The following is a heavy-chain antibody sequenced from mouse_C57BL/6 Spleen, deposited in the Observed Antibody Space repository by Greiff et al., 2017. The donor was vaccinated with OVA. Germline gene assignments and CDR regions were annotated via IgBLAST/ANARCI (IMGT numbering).Heavy chain of an antibody. CDR2: INPSTGGT. CDR1: GYSFTGYY. V-gene: IGHV1-42*01. CDR3: ARNYYGSSDGYFDV. D-gene: IGHD1-1*01. Sequence: VQLQQSGPELVKPGASVKISCKASGYSFTGYYMNWVKQSPEKSLEWIGEINPSTGGTTYNQKFKAKATLTVDKSSSTAYLQRKSLASEDSAVYYCARNYYGSSDGYFDVWGTGTTVTVSS. J-gene: IGHJ1*03.